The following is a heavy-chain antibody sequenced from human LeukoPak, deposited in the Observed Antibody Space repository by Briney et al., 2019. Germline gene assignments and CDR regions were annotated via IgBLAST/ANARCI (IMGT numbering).Heavy chain of an antibody. CDR2: ISSNGGST. CDR1: GFTFSSYA. V-gene: IGHV3-64D*06. Sequence: GGSLRLSCSASGFTFSSYAMHWVRQAPGKGLEYVSAISSNGGSTYYADSVKSRFTISRDNSKNTLYLQMSSLRAEDTAVYYCVNYYDSSGYSFWYWGQGTLVTVSS. D-gene: IGHD3-22*01. CDR3: VNYYDSSGYSFWY. J-gene: IGHJ4*02.